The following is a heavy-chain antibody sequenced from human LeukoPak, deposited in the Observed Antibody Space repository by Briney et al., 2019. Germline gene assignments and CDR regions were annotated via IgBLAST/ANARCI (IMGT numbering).Heavy chain of an antibody. Sequence: GGSLRLSCAASGFTFSTYGMHWVRQAPGMGLEWVSSISSSSSYIYYADSVKGRFTISRDNAKNSLYLQMNSLRAEDTAVYYCASPFLTGGAFDIWGQGTMVTVSS. V-gene: IGHV3-21*01. CDR2: ISSSSSYI. CDR3: ASPFLTGGAFDI. CDR1: GFTFSTYG. J-gene: IGHJ3*02. D-gene: IGHD1-26*01.